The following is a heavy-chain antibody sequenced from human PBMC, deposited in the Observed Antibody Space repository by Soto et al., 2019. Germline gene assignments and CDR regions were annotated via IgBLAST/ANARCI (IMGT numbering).Heavy chain of an antibody. J-gene: IGHJ4*02. Sequence: SLRLSCAASGFTFSSYGMHWVRQAPGKGLEWVAVISYDGSNKYYADSVKGRFTISRDNSKNTLYLQMNSLRAEDTAVYYCAKDLGDYGDQPGGYWGQGTLVTVSS. D-gene: IGHD4-17*01. CDR3: AKDLGDYGDQPGGY. V-gene: IGHV3-30*18. CDR2: ISYDGSNK. CDR1: GFTFSSYG.